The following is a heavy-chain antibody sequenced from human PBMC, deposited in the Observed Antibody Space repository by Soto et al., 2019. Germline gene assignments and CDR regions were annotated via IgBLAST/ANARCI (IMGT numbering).Heavy chain of an antibody. V-gene: IGHV3-15*07. CDR3: TTDAEWGI. J-gene: IGHJ3*02. Sequence: PGGSLRLSCAASGLTFINAWMNWVRQAPGKGLEWVGRIKSKKDGGATEYSATVKDRFTISRDDSKDTLYLQLNSLKTQDTGVYYCTTDAEWGIWGQGTMVTVSS. CDR2: IKSKKDGGAT. CDR1: GLTFINAW. D-gene: IGHD2-8*01.